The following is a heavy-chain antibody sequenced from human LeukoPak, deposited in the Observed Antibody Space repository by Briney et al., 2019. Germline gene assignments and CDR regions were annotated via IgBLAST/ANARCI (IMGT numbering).Heavy chain of an antibody. Sequence: GASVKVSCKASGYTFTGYYMHWVRQAPGQGLEWMGWFNPNSGGTNYAQKFQGRVTMTRDTSISTAYMELSRLRSDDTAVYYCARGITMIVVAPGGYWGQGTLVTVSS. V-gene: IGHV1-2*02. CDR1: GYTFTGYY. CDR2: FNPNSGGT. J-gene: IGHJ4*02. D-gene: IGHD3-22*01. CDR3: ARGITMIVVAPGGY.